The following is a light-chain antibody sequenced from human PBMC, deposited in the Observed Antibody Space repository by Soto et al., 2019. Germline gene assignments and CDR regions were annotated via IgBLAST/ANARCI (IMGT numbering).Light chain of an antibody. CDR2: GAS. V-gene: IGKV3-15*01. CDR3: QQYNKGLPWR. CDR1: HRVSSN. J-gene: IGKJ1*01. Sequence: EFVGTHCPATLSSATGERATLCCSASHRVSSNLAWYQQKTGQAPRLLIYGASTRATGIPARFSGSGSGTELPLTIRCLPPEDFAGYSRQQYNKGLPWRFGQGTLVDIK.